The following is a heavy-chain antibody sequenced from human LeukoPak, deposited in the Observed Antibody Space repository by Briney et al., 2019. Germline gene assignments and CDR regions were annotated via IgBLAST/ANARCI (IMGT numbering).Heavy chain of an antibody. CDR3: ARDRDYGGSFDI. CDR1: GFTFSGCS. V-gene: IGHV3-21*04. J-gene: IGHJ3*02. CDR2: ISSSSTYI. Sequence: GESLRLSCAASGFTFSGCSINWVRQAPGKGLEWVSSISSSSTYIYYGDSMKGRFTISRDNAKNSLYLQMHSLRAEDTAVYYCARDRDYGGSFDIWGQGTMVTVSS. D-gene: IGHD4-23*01.